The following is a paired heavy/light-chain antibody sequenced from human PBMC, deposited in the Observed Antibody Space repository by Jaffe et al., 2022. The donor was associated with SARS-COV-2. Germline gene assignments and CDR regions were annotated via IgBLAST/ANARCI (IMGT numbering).Light chain of an antibody. J-gene: IGLJ2*01. CDR1: SLRSRY. CDR3: GSRESSGHRLV. V-gene: IGLV3-19*01. CDR2: GDF. Sequence: SSELTQDPAVSVALGQTVTITCQGDSLRSRYAGWYQRKPGQAPVLVIYGDFNRPSGIPDRFSASSSGTTASLTITGAQAEDEADYYCGSRESSGHRLVFGGGTKLTVL.
Heavy chain of an antibody. CDR3: AKETARLDYYYYGMDV. J-gene: IGHJ6*01. V-gene: IGHV3-9*01. CDR1: GFAFDDYA. D-gene: IGHD6-6*01. Sequence: EMQLVESGGGFVQPGRSLRLSCAASGFAFDDYAMHWVRQVPGKGLEWVAGLTWNSDTVGYADSVKGRFTISRDNAKNCLYLQMNSLRPEDTALYYCAKETARLDYYYYGMDVWGQGTAVTVSS. CDR2: LTWNSDTV.